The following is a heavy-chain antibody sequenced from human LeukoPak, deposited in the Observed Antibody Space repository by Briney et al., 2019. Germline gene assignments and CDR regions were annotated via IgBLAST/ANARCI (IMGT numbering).Heavy chain of an antibody. J-gene: IGHJ3*02. CDR2: ISTSSSYI. Sequence: RTGGSLRLSCAASGFTFSSYGMHWVRQAPGKGLEWVSFISTSSSYIYYTDSVKGRFTISRDNAKSSLYLQMNSLRAEDTAVYYCARDLRPFSGYDNLAFDIWGQGTMVTVSS. CDR1: GFTFSSYG. CDR3: ARDLRPFSGYDNLAFDI. V-gene: IGHV3-21*01. D-gene: IGHD5-12*01.